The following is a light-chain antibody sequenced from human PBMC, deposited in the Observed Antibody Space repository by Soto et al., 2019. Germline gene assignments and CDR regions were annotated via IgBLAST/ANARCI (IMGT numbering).Light chain of an antibody. CDR3: QQSYSTPRT. CDR2: AAS. CDR1: QSISSY. J-gene: IGKJ2*01. Sequence: DIQMTQSPSSLSASVGDRVTITCRASQSISSYLNWYQQKPGKAPQLLIYAASSLQTGVPSRFSGRGSGTDFTLTISSLQPEDFATYYCQQSYSTPRTFGQGTKLEIK. V-gene: IGKV1-39*01.